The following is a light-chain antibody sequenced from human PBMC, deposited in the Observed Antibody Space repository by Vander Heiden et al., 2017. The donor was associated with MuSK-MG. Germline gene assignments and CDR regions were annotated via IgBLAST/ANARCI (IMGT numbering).Light chain of an antibody. CDR2: AAS. CDR1: QSISSY. J-gene: IGKJ3*01. CDR3: QQCDSTPFT. V-gene: IGKV1-39*01. Sequence: IQMTQSPSSLSASVGDRATITCRASQSISSYLNWYQQKPGKAPKLLIYAASSLQSGVPSRFSGSGSGTDFTLTISRLQPEDFATYYCQQCDSTPFTFGHGTKVDIK.